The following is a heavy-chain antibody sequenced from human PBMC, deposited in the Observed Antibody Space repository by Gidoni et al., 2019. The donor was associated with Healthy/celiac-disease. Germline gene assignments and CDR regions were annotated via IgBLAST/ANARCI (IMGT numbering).Heavy chain of an antibody. CDR2: FDPEDGET. CDR1: GYTLTDLS. Sequence: QVQLVQSGAEVKKPGASVKVSCKVSGYTLTDLSMHWVRQAPGKGFEWMGGFDPEDGETIYAQKFQGRVTMTEDTSTDTAYMELSSLRSEDTAVYYCAAVTMVRGVIIWGHLFDYWGQGTLVTVSS. D-gene: IGHD3-10*01. V-gene: IGHV1-24*01. CDR3: AAVTMVRGVIIWGHLFDY. J-gene: IGHJ4*02.